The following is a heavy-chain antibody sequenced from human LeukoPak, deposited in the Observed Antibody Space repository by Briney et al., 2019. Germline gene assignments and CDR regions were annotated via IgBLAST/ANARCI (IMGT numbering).Heavy chain of an antibody. Sequence: GRSLRLSCAASGFTFSSYAMHWVRQAPGKGLEWVAVISYDGSNKYYADSVKGRFTISRDNSKNTLYLQMNSLRAEDTAVYYCARARYYYDSSFPPGGYWGQGTLVTVSS. D-gene: IGHD3-22*01. V-gene: IGHV3-30-3*01. CDR2: ISYDGSNK. CDR3: ARARYYYDSSFPPGGY. CDR1: GFTFSSYA. J-gene: IGHJ4*02.